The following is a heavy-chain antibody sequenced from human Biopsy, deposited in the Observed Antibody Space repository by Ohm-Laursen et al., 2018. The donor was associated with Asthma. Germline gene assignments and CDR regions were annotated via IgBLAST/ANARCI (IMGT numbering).Heavy chain of an antibody. CDR3: ARDGPVGAPSDY. Sequence: ASVKVSCKASGYTFTSYYMHWVRQAPGQGLEWMGIINPSGGSTSYAQKFQGRDTMTRDTSTSTVYMELSSLRSEDTAVYYCARDGPVGAPSDYWGQGTLATVSS. J-gene: IGHJ4*02. CDR2: INPSGGST. V-gene: IGHV1-46*01. D-gene: IGHD1-26*01. CDR1: GYTFTSYY.